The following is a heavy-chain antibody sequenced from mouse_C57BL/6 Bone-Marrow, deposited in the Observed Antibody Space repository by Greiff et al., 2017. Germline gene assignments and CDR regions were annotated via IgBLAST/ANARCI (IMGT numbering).Heavy chain of an antibody. J-gene: IGHJ1*03. CDR1: GYTFTSYW. Sequence: VQLQQPGAELVKPGASVKMSCKASGYTFTSYWITWVKQRPGQGLEWIGDIYPGSGSTNYNEKFKSKATLTVDTSSSTAYMQLSSLTSGDSAVYYCARGWDYDGYFDVWGTGTTVTVSS. V-gene: IGHV1-55*01. D-gene: IGHD2-4*01. CDR3: ARGWDYDGYFDV. CDR2: IYPGSGST.